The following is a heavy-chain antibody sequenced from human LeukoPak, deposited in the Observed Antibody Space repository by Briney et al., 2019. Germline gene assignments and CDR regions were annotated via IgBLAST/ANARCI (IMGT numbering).Heavy chain of an antibody. V-gene: IGHV3-23*01. CDR1: GFPFTTIA. Sequence: GGPLKPPCPTLGFPFTTIAITWFPRAPGKGRKWVSPFGGIGGREYSQDPVKGRFTISRDNSKNTLYLQMNSLRAEDTAVYYCAKLSAVVMVVATVDYWGQGTLVTVSS. D-gene: IGHD2-15*01. J-gene: IGHJ4*02. CDR2: FGGIGGRE. CDR3: AKLSAVVMVVATVDY.